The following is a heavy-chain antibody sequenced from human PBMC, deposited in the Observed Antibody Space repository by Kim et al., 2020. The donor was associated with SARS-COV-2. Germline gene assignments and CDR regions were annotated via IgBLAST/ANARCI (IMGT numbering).Heavy chain of an antibody. CDR3: ATDRVRGVPDFDY. CDR2: ISGSGGTT. V-gene: IGHV3-23*01. J-gene: IGHJ4*02. Sequence: GGSLRLSCAASGFTFSSYSMSWVRQAPGKGLEWVSSISGSGGTTYHTDSVKGRFTISRDNSKNTLYLQMNSLRAEDTAVYYCATDRVRGVPDFDYWGQGTLVTVSS. CDR1: GFTFSSYS. D-gene: IGHD3-10*01.